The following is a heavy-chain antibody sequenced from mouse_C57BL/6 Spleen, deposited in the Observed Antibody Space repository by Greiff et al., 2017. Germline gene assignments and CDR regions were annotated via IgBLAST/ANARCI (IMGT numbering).Heavy chain of an antibody. CDR1: GYTFTDYE. CDR3: TRNYVSSSWFAY. J-gene: IGHJ3*01. Sequence: VQLQQSGAELVRPGASVTLSCKASGYTFTDYEMHWVKQTPVHGLEWIGAIDPETGGTAYNQKFKGKAILTADKSSSTAYMELRSLTSEDSAVYYCTRNYVSSSWFAYWGQGTLVTVSA. CDR2: IDPETGGT. V-gene: IGHV1-15*01. D-gene: IGHD1-1*01.